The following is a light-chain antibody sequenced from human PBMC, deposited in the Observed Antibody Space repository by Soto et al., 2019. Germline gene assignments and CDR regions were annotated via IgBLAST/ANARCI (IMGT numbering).Light chain of an antibody. Sequence: DIQMTQSPSSLAASVGDRVTITCRASQGISNYLAWYQQKPGKVPKLLIYTASTLQSGVPSRFSASGSGTDFTLTISSLQPEDVATYYCHNYNSAPQLTFGGGTKVEIK. CDR1: QGISNY. V-gene: IGKV1-27*01. CDR2: TAS. J-gene: IGKJ4*01. CDR3: HNYNSAPQLT.